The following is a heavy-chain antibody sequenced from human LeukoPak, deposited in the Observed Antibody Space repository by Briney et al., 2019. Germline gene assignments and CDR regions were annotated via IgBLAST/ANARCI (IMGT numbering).Heavy chain of an antibody. D-gene: IGHD3-10*01. CDR3: ARVGYYGSGSYFDY. CDR1: GFTFSGYA. CDR2: ISGSGGST. J-gene: IGHJ4*02. V-gene: IGHV3-23*01. Sequence: GGSLRLSCAASGFTFSGYAMSWVRQAPGKGLEWVSAISGSGGSTYYADSVKGRFTISRDNSKNTLYLQMNSLRAEDTAVYYCARVGYYGSGSYFDYWGQGTLVTVSS.